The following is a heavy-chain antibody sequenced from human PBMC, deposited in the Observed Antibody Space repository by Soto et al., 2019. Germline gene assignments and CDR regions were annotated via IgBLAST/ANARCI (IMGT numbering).Heavy chain of an antibody. D-gene: IGHD3-22*01. J-gene: IGHJ4*02. CDR1: GGSISSGDYY. CDR2: IYYSGST. CDR3: ARVEVTMICLDY. Sequence: SETLSLTCTVSGGSISSGDYYWSWIRQPPGKGLEWIGYIYYSGSTYYNPSLKSRVTISVDTSKNQFSLKLSSVTAADTAVYYCARVEVTMICLDYXGQGTLVTVSS. V-gene: IGHV4-30-4*01.